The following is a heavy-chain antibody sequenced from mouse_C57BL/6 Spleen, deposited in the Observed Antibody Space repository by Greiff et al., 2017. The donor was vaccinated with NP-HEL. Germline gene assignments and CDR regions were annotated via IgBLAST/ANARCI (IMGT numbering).Heavy chain of an antibody. CDR2: INYDGSST. V-gene: IGHV5-16*01. D-gene: IGHD2-3*01. CDR3: ARTDDGYRYYAMDY. CDR1: GFTFSDYY. Sequence: EVHLVESEGGLVQPGSSMKLSCTASGFTFSDYYMAWVRQVPEKGLEWVANINYDGSSTYYLDSLKSRFIISRDNAKNILYLQMSSLKSEDTATYYCARTDDGYRYYAMDYWGQGTSVTVSS. J-gene: IGHJ4*01.